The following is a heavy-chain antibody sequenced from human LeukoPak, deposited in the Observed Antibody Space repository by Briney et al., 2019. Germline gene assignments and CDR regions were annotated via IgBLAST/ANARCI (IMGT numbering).Heavy chain of an antibody. CDR3: VRLLPSSGYVLGDWFDP. CDR2: TFSGGNA. J-gene: IGHJ5*02. V-gene: IGHV4-39*01. CDR1: GGSISSAIFY. Sequence: SETLSLTCSVSGGSISSAIFYWGWIRQPPGMGLEWIGSTFSGGNAYHNPSLKSRVTISVDTSKNQFSLKLISVTAADTAVYYCVRLLPSSGYVLGDWFDPWGQGTLDTVSS. D-gene: IGHD3-22*01.